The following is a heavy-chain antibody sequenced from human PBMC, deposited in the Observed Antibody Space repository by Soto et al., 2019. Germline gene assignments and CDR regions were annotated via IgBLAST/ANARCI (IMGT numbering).Heavy chain of an antibody. CDR1: GYSLTNIW. Sequence: ESLKISCKGSGYSLTNIWIHCVRQMPGKGLEWMGRSDPGESVTTYNPSFQGHVTMSADKPINTAYLQWSSLKASDTAMYYCSSGGDASRRHPFDFWGLGTMVTGS. D-gene: IGHD3-10*01. V-gene: IGHV5-10-1*01. CDR3: SSGGDASRRHPFDF. CDR2: SDPGESVT. J-gene: IGHJ3*01.